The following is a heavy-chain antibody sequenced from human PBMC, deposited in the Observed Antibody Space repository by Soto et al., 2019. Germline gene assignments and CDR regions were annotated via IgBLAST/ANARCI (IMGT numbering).Heavy chain of an antibody. D-gene: IGHD6-13*01. V-gene: IGHV3-30*18. J-gene: IGHJ2*01. CDR3: AKDYSSSWYTDWYFDL. CDR1: GFTFSSYC. CDR2: ISYDGSNK. Sequence: PGGSLRLSCAASGFTFSSYCMHWVRQAPGKGLEWVAVISYDGSNKYYADSVKGRFTISRDNSKNTLYLQMNSLRAEDTAVYYCAKDYSSSWYTDWYFDLWGRGTLVTVSS.